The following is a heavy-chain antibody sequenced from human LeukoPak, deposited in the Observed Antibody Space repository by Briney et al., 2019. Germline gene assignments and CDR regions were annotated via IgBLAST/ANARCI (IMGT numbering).Heavy chain of an antibody. J-gene: IGHJ3*02. V-gene: IGHV3-23*01. Sequence: TGGSLRLSCAASGFTFRNYVMSWVRQAPGKGLEWVSSISASAAMTYYADSVKGRFTISRDNSKNTLYLQMNSLRAEDTAVYYCARDSHDAFDIWGQGTMVTVSS. CDR2: ISASAAMT. CDR1: GFTFRNYV. CDR3: ARDSHDAFDI.